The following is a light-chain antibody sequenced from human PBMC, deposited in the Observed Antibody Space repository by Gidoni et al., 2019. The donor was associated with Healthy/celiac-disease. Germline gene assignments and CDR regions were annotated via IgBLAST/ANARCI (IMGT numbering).Light chain of an antibody. J-gene: IGLJ2*01. V-gene: IGLV3-21*02. CDR3: QVWDSSSDHVV. Sequence: SYVLTQPPSVSVAPGQTARMTWGGNNIGSKSVHWYQQKPGQAPVLVVYDDSDRPSGSPERFSGSNSGNTATLTISRVEAGDEADYYCQVWDSSSDHVVFGGGTKLTVL. CDR2: DDS. CDR1: NIGSKS.